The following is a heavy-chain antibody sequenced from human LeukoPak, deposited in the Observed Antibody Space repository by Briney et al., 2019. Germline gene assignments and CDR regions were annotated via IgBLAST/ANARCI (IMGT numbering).Heavy chain of an antibody. V-gene: IGHV3-30*14. J-gene: IGHJ6*02. CDR3: ARAVYYYGMDV. Sequence: GGSLRLSCAASGFTFSSYAMHWVRQAPGKGLEWVAVISYDGSNKYYADSVKGRFTISRENAKNSLYLQMNSLRAGDTAVYYCARAVYYYGMDVWGQGTTVTVSS. CDR2: ISYDGSNK. CDR1: GFTFSSYA.